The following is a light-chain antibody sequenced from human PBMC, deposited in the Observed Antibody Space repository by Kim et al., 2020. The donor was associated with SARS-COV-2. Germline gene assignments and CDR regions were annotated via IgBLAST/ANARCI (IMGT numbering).Light chain of an antibody. J-gene: IGKJ1*01. CDR2: AVI. Sequence: DIQMTQSPSSLSASVGDRVTITCRASQIVSSYLNWYQQKPGQAPKLLIYAVINLQGGVPSRFSGSGSGTDFTLAINSLQPEDFAIYYCQQTYNNHPTFGQGTKVDIK. CDR3: QQTYNNHPT. CDR1: QIVSSY. V-gene: IGKV1-39*01.